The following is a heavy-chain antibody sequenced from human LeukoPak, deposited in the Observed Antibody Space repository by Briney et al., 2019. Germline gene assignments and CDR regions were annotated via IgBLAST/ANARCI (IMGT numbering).Heavy chain of an antibody. J-gene: IGHJ3*02. Sequence: ASVKASCKASGYTFTSYGISWVRQAPGQGLEWMGWISAYNGNTNYAQKLQGRVTMTTDTSTSTAYMELRSLRSDDTAVYYCARDLRSLLRFLEWSNAFDIWGQGTMVTVSS. V-gene: IGHV1-18*01. CDR3: ARDLRSLLRFLEWSNAFDI. CDR2: ISAYNGNT. D-gene: IGHD3-3*01. CDR1: GYTFTSYG.